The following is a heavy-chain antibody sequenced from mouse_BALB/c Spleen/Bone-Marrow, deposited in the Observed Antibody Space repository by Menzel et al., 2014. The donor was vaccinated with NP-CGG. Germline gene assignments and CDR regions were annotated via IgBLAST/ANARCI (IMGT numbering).Heavy chain of an antibody. V-gene: IGHV1-77*01. CDR1: GYTFTTSG. CDR3: SRGGYLGGYFDV. J-gene: IGHJ1*01. Sequence: QVQLQQSGAELVKPGASVKLSCKASGYTFTTSGINWVRQRPEQGLAWIGRILPGNISTEYNEKFKVKATLTTDKSSSTAYMQLSRLTSEDSAVYFCSRGGYLGGYFDVWGAGTTVTVSS. D-gene: IGHD3-3*01. CDR2: ILPGNIST.